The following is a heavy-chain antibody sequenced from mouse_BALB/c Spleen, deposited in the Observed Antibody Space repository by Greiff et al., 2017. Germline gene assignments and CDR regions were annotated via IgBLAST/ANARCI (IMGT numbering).Heavy chain of an antibody. CDR2: ISYSGST. CDR3: ARRDDGPYAMDY. J-gene: IGHJ4*01. D-gene: IGHD2-3*01. Sequence: VQLKESGPGLVKPSQSLSLTCTVTGYSITSDYAWNWIRQFPGNKLEWMGYISYSGSTSYNPSLKSRISITRDTSKNQFFLQLNSVTTEDTATYYCARRDDGPYAMDYWGQGTSVTVSS. CDR1: GYSITSDYA. V-gene: IGHV3-2*02.